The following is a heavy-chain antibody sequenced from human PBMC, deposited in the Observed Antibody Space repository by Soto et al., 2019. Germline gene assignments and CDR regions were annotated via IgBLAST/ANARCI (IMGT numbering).Heavy chain of an antibody. CDR3: AREGYDSSSYPFGY. D-gene: IGHD3-22*01. V-gene: IGHV1-3*01. J-gene: IGHJ4*02. CDR1: GYTFSSNA. CDR2: INAGNGNT. Sequence: QVQLVQSGAEVKKPGASVKISCKASGYTFSSNAMHWVRQAPGQRLEWMGWINAGNGNTKYSQKFQGRVTITRDTSATTAYRELSNLTSEDTAVYYCAREGYDSSSYPFGYWGQGTLVTGSS.